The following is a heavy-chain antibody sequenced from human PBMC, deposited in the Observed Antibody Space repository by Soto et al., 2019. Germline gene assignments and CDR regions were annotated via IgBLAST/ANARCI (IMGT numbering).Heavy chain of an antibody. J-gene: IGHJ5*02. CDR3: ARKDKSGYFNWFDP. CDR2: IFPSDSDT. CDR1: GYKFTSSW. D-gene: IGHD3-22*01. Sequence: RGESLKISCRTSGYKFTSSWIAWVRQMPGKGLEWMGIIFPSDSDTRYSPSFQGQVTISADRSTSTVFLQWASLKASDTAVYFCARKDKSGYFNWFDPWCPGTLVTVSS. V-gene: IGHV5-51*01.